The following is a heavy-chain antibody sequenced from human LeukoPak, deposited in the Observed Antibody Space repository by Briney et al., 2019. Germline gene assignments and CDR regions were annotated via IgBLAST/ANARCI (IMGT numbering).Heavy chain of an antibody. CDR3: ARDLMYYDILTGYYET. J-gene: IGHJ5*02. D-gene: IGHD3-9*01. CDR2: ISGSGAST. V-gene: IGHV3-23*01. CDR1: GFTFSNYA. Sequence: GGSLRLSCAASGFTFSNYAMSWVRQAPGKGLEWVSAISGSGASTYSADSVKGRFTISRDNAKNSLYLQMNSLRAEDTAVYYCARDLMYYDILTGYYETWGQGTLVTVSS.